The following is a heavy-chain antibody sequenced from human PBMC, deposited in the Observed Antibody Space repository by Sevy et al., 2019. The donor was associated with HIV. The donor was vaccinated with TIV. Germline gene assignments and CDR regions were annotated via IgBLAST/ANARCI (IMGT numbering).Heavy chain of an antibody. CDR1: GFTFSDYY. CDR3: ASRPGNAVAGTDYEYGMDV. CDR2: ISSSGSTI. D-gene: IGHD6-19*01. J-gene: IGHJ6*02. Sequence: GGSLRLSCAASGFTFSDYYMSWIRQAPGKGLEWVSYISSSGSTIYYADSVKGRVTISRDNPNNSLYLQMNSLRAEDTGVYYCASRPGNAVAGTDYEYGMDVWGQGTTVTVSS. V-gene: IGHV3-11*01.